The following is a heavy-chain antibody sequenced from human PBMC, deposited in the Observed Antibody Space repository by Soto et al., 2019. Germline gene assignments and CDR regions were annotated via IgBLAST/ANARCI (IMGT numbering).Heavy chain of an antibody. CDR1: GGTFSSYA. D-gene: IGHD3-3*01. CDR3: ARDCDYDFWSGYYTETPPYYYYGMDV. CDR2: IIPIFGTA. V-gene: IGHV1-69*13. Sequence: SVKVSCKASGGTFSSYAISWVRQAPGQGLEWMGGIIPIFGTANYAQKFQGRVTITADESTSTAYMELSSLRSEDTAVYYCARDCDYDFWSGYYTETPPYYYYGMDVWGKGTTVT. J-gene: IGHJ6*04.